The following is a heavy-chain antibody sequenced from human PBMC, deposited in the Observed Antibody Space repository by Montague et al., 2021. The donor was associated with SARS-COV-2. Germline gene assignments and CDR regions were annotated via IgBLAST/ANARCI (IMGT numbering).Heavy chain of an antibody. D-gene: IGHD3-10*01. J-gene: IGHJ5*02. CDR1: GYSISSGYY. CDR3: ARDCYDYGSGSYQRWFDP. V-gene: IGHV4-38-2*02. CDR2: IYHSGST. Sequence: SETLSLTCTVSGYSISSGYYWGWVRHPPGNGLEWIGSIYHSGSTYYNPSLKSLITISVNTSKNQFSLKLSSVTAADTAVYYCARDCYDYGSGSYQRWFDPWGQGTLVTVSS.